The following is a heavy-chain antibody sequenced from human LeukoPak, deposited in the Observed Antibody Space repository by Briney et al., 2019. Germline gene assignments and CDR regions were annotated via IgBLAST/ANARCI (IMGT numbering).Heavy chain of an antibody. CDR3: ARDTAMVLNWFAP. D-gene: IGHD5-18*01. J-gene: IGHJ5*02. CDR1: GYTFTGYY. V-gene: IGHV1-2*02. CDR2: INPNSGGT. Sequence: ASVKVSCKASGYTFTGYYMHWVRQAPGQGLEWMGWINPNSGGTNYAQKFQGRVTMTRDTSISTAYMELSRLRSDDTAVYYCARDTAMVLNWFAPWGQGTLVTVSS.